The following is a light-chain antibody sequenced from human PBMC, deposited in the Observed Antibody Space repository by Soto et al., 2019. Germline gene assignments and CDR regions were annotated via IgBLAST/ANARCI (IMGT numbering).Light chain of an antibody. CDR1: QSVSSN. CDR2: GAS. J-gene: IGKJ1*01. V-gene: IGKV3-15*01. Sequence: EIVMTQSPATLSVSPGERATLSCRASQSVSSNLAWYQQKPGQAPRLLIYGASTRATGIPARFSGSGSGTEFTLTISSRQSEDFEVYYCQQYNNWPRTFGQGTKVEIK. CDR3: QQYNNWPRT.